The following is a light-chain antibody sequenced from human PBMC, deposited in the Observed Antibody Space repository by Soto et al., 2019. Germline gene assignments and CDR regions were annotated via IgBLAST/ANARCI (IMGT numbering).Light chain of an antibody. Sequence: QSVLTQPPSVSGAPGQRVTISCIGATSDVHWYQHLPGTAPKLLIYGNNNRPSGVPDRLSGSKSGTSASLAITGLQAEDEADYYSQSFDNSLSALYVFGTGTKVTVL. CDR3: QSFDNSLSALYV. V-gene: IGLV1-40*01. J-gene: IGLJ1*01. CDR1: GATSD. CDR2: GNN.